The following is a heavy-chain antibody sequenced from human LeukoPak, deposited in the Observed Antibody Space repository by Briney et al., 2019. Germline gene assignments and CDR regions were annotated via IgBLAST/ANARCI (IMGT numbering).Heavy chain of an antibody. J-gene: IGHJ5*02. V-gene: IGHV3-23*01. Sequence: PGGSLRLSCTASGFIFNNFGLSWVRQAPGKGLEWVSAISNDGGGTTYADFVKGRLTISRDNSKNTLFLQMNSLRAEDTALYYCAKGSSGYFADLWGQGTLVTVSS. CDR3: AKGSSGYFADL. CDR1: GFIFNNFG. D-gene: IGHD3-22*01. CDR2: ISNDGGGT.